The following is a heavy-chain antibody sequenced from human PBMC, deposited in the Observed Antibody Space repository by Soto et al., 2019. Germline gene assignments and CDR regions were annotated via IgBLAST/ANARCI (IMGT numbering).Heavy chain of an antibody. V-gene: IGHV3-33*01. CDR1: GFTFSSYG. CDR3: ARDKGRQQLVHGAFDI. Sequence: PGGSLRLSCAASGFTFSSYGMHWVRQAPGKGLEWVAVIWYYGSNKYYADSVNGRFTISRDNSKNTLYLEMNSLRDEDTAVYYCARDKGRQQLVHGAFDIWGQGTMVTV. CDR2: IWYYGSNK. J-gene: IGHJ3*02. D-gene: IGHD6-13*01.